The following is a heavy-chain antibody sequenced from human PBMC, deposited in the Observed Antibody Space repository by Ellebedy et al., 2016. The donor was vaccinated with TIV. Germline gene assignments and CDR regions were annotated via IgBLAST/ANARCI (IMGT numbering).Heavy chain of an antibody. Sequence: SETLSLXXAVYGGSFSGYYWTWIRQSPGKGLEWIGEIDQSGSTNYNPSLKSRVTISVDTSKNQFSLNLTSVTAADTAIYYCGRVRYWGQGTLVTVSS. J-gene: IGHJ4*02. V-gene: IGHV4-34*01. CDR2: IDQSGST. D-gene: IGHD3-16*02. CDR1: GGSFSGYY. CDR3: GRVRY.